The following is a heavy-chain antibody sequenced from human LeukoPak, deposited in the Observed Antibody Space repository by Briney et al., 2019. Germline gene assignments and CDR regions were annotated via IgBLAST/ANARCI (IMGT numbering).Heavy chain of an antibody. V-gene: IGHV1-2*02. CDR2: INPNSGGT. CDR3: VPGGTVTTPSPYYFDY. J-gene: IGHJ4*02. D-gene: IGHD4-17*01. CDR1: GYTFTGYY. Sequence: GASVKVSCKTSGYTFTGYYMHWVRQAPGQGLEWMGWINPNSGGTNYARKFQGRVTMTRDTSISTAYMELSRLGSDDTAVHYCVPGGTVTTPSPYYFDYWGQGTLVTVSS.